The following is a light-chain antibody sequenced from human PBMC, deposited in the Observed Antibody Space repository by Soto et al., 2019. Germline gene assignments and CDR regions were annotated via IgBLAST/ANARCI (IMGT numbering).Light chain of an antibody. CDR2: GAS. Sequence: EIVLTQSPGPLSLSPGERATLSCRASQSVSRNFLAWYQQKPGQAPRLLIYGASNRATGIPDRFSGSGSGTDFTLIINRLEPEDVAIYYCQQYGGSPRITFGQGTRLEIK. J-gene: IGKJ5*01. CDR1: QSVSRNF. V-gene: IGKV3-20*01. CDR3: QQYGGSPRIT.